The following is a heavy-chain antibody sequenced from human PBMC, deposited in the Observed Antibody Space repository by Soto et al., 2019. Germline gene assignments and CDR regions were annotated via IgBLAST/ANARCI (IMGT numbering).Heavy chain of an antibody. CDR2: IYYSGST. V-gene: IGHV4-31*03. CDR3: ARDIGTGTYFDY. D-gene: IGHD1-7*01. J-gene: IGHJ4*02. Sequence: QVQLQESGPGLVKPSQTLSLTCTVSGGSISSGGYSWSWIRQHPGKGLEWIGYIYYSGSTYYNPSLKSRVTISVDTSKNQFSLKLRSVTAADTAVYYCARDIGTGTYFDYWGQGTLVTVSS. CDR1: GGSISSGGYS.